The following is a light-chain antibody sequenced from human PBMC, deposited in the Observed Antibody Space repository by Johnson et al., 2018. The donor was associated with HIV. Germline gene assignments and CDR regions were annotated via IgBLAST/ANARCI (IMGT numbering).Light chain of an antibody. CDR3: GTWDSSLSAGV. Sequence: QSVLTQSPSVSAAPGQKVTISCSGSSSNIGNNYVSWYQQLPGTAPKLLIYENNKRPSGIPDRFSGSKSGTSATLGITGLQTGDEADYYYGTWDSSLSAGVFGTGTKGTVL. V-gene: IGLV1-51*02. CDR2: ENN. J-gene: IGLJ1*01. CDR1: SSNIGNNY.